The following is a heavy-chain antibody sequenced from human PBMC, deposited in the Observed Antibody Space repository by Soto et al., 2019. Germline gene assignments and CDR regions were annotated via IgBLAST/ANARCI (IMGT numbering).Heavy chain of an antibody. J-gene: IGHJ3*02. Sequence: ASVKVSCTASGYTFTSHAIHWVRQAPGQRFEWMGWINAGNGNTKYSQKFQGRVTITRDTSASTAYMELSSLRSEDTAVYYCARDLYYGYFDSAGAFDIWGQGTMVTVSS. CDR3: ARDLYYGYFDSAGAFDI. V-gene: IGHV1-3*01. CDR1: GYTFTSHA. D-gene: IGHD3-9*01. CDR2: INAGNGNT.